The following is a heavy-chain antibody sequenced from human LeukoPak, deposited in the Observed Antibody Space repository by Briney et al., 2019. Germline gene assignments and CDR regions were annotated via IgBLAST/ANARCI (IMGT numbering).Heavy chain of an antibody. J-gene: IGHJ4*02. CDR3: ARHGGTYSPNYYFDY. Sequence: SETLSLTCTVSGGSISSSSYYWGWIRQPPGKGLEWIGSIYYSGSTYYNPPLKSRVTISVDTSKNQFSLKLSSVTGADTAVYYCARHGGTYSPNYYFDYWGQGTLVTVSS. D-gene: IGHD3-16*01. CDR2: IYYSGST. V-gene: IGHV4-39*01. CDR1: GGSISSSSYY.